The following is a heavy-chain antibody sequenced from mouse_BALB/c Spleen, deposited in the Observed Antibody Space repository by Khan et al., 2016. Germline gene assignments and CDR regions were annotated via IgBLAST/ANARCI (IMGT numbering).Heavy chain of an antibody. CDR1: GYTFTIYW. J-gene: IGHJ4*01. CDR3: ARDLDY. Sequence: QVRLQQSGAELAKPGASVKMSCKASGYTFTIYWMHWVKQRPGQGLEWIGYINPTTGYTEYNQNFKDKATLTADKSSSTAYMQLSSLTSEDSAVYYCARDLDYWGQGTSVTVSS. CDR2: INPTTGYT. V-gene: IGHV1-7*01.